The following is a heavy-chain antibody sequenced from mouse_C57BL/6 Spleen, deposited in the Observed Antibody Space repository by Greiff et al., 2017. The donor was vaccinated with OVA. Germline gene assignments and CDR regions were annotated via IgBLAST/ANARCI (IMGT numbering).Heavy chain of an antibody. D-gene: IGHD2-2*01. CDR3: ARSAGYGYYLDY. J-gene: IGHJ2*01. Sequence: QVQLQQPGAELVMPGASVKLSCKASGYTFTSYWMHWVKQRPGQGLEWIGEIDPSDSYTNYNQKFKGKSTLTVDKSSSTAYMQLSSLTSEDSAVYYCARSAGYGYYLDYWGQGTTLTVSS. CDR1: GYTFTSYW. CDR2: IDPSDSYT. V-gene: IGHV1-69*01.